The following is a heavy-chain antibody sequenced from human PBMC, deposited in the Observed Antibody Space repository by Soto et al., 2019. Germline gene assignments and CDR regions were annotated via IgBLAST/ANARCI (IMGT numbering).Heavy chain of an antibody. J-gene: IGHJ6*02. V-gene: IGHV1-69*13. CDR3: ARAREGVLMVYATFSVDLTQYYYGMDV. Sequence: GASVKVSCKASGGTFSSYAISWVRQAPGQGLEWMGGIIPIFGTANYAQKFQGRVTITADESTSTAYMELSSLRSEDTAVYYCARAREGVLMVYATFSVDLTQYYYGMDVWGQGTTVTVSS. CDR2: IIPIFGTA. CDR1: GGTFSSYA. D-gene: IGHD2-8*01.